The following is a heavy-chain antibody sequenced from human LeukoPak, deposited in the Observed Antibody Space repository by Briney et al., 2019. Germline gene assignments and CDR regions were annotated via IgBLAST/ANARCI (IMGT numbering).Heavy chain of an antibody. CDR3: ARAPDFLGYCSSTSYYALGWFDP. Sequence: SETLSLTCAVYGGSFSGYYWSWIRQPPGKGLEWIGEINHSGSTNYNPSLKSRVTISVDTSKNQFSLKLSSVTAADTAVYYCARAPDFLGYCSSTSYYALGWFDPWGQGTLVTVSS. CDR2: INHSGST. CDR1: GGSFSGYY. J-gene: IGHJ5*02. D-gene: IGHD2-2*01. V-gene: IGHV4-34*01.